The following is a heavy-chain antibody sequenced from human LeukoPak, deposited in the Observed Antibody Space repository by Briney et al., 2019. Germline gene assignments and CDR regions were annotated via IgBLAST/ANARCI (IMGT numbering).Heavy chain of an antibody. CDR2: IYTSGISNYNT. CDR3: ARAIWYGSGTTAFDY. CDR1: GGFFSSYY. V-gene: IGHV4-4*07. Sequence: PSETLSLTCTVSGGFFSSYYWSWIRQPAGKGLEWIGRIYTSGISNYNTNYNPSLSSRVTMSVDTSKNQFSVKLNSATAADTAVYFCARAIWYGSGTTAFDYWGPGTLVTVSS. J-gene: IGHJ4*02. D-gene: IGHD3-10*01.